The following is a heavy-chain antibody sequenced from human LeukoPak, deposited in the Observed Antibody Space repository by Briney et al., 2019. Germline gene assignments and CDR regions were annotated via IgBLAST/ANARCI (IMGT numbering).Heavy chain of an antibody. CDR1: GGSFSGYY. CDR3: AREAARQLDY. D-gene: IGHD6-13*01. V-gene: IGHV4-34*01. J-gene: IGHJ4*02. Sequence: SETLSLTCAVYGGSFSGYYWSWIRQPPGKGLEWIGEINHSGSTNYNPSLKSRVTISVDTSKNQFSLKLSSVTAADTAVYYCAREAARQLDYWGRGTLVTVSS. CDR2: INHSGST.